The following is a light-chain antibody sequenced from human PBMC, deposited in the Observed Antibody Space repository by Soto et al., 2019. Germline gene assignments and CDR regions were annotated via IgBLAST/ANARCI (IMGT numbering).Light chain of an antibody. Sequence: QSALTQPASVSGSPGQSITISCTGTSSDVGSYNLVSWYQQHPGKAPKLMIYEGSKRPSGVSNRFSGSKSANTASLTISGLQAEDEAGYYCCSFAGISTFVVFGGGTKLTVL. J-gene: IGLJ2*01. CDR1: SSDVGSYNL. CDR3: CSFAGISTFVV. CDR2: EGS. V-gene: IGLV2-23*03.